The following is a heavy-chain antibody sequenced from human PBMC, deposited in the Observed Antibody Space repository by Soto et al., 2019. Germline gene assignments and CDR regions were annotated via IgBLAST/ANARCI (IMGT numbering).Heavy chain of an antibody. D-gene: IGHD1-26*01. CDR1: GYTFTSYA. Sequence: ASVKVSCKASGYTFTSYAMHWVRQAPGQRLEWMGWINAGNGNTKYSQKFQGRVTITRDTSASTAYMELSSLRSEDTAVYYCARLVRIVDYYYYGMDVWGQGTTVTVYS. V-gene: IGHV1-3*01. J-gene: IGHJ6*02. CDR3: ARLVRIVDYYYYGMDV. CDR2: INAGNGNT.